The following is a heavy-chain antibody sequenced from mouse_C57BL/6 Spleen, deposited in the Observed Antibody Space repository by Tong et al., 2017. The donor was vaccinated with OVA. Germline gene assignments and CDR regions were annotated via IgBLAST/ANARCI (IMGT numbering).Heavy chain of an antibody. J-gene: IGHJ1*03. CDR3: ARNYYGSSDWYFDV. D-gene: IGHD1-1*01. Sequence: EVQLQESGGGLVKPGGSLKLSCAASGFTFSDYGMHWVRQAPEKGLEWVAYISSGSSTIYYADTVKGRFTISRDNAKNTLFLQMTSLRSEDKAMYYCARNYYGSSDWYFDVWGTGTTVTVSS. V-gene: IGHV5-17*01. CDR2: ISSGSSTI. CDR1: GFTFSDYG.